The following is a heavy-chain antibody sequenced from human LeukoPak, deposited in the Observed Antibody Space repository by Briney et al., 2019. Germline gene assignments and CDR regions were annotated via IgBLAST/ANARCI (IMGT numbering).Heavy chain of an antibody. V-gene: IGHV1-8*01. CDR3: ARGRDYYDSSGYSDY. CDR2: MNPNSGNT. D-gene: IGHD3-22*01. CDR1: GYTFTSYD. Sequence: SVKVSCKASGYTFTSYDINWVRQATGQRLEWMGWMNPNSGNTGYAQKFQGRVTMTRNTSISTAYMELSSLRSEDTAVYYCARGRDYYDSSGYSDYWGQGTLVSVSS. J-gene: IGHJ4*02.